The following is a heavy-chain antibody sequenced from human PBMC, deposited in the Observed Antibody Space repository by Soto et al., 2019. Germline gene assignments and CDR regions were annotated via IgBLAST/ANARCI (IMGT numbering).Heavy chain of an antibody. D-gene: IGHD2-2*01. CDR2: IYHSGST. V-gene: IGHV4-59*01. J-gene: IGHJ4*02. CDR1: GGSINSYY. Sequence: SETLSLTCTVSGGSINSYYWSWIRQPPGKGLEWIRYIYHSGSTNYNPSLKSRVTISIDTSKNQFSLKLSSVTAADTAVYYCVRHLKYRIRADSHYYFDYWGQGTLVTVSS. CDR3: VRHLKYRIRADSHYYFDY.